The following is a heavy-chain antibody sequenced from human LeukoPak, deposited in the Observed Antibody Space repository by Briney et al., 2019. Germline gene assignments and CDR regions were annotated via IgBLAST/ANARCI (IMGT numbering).Heavy chain of an antibody. J-gene: IGHJ4*02. D-gene: IGHD1-1*01. V-gene: IGHV4-59*01. CDR1: GGSISSYY. Sequence: PSETLSLTCTVSGGSISSYYWNWIRQPPGKGLEWIGYIYYTGNTNYNPSLKSRVTISVDTSKNQFSLKLSSVTAADTAVYYCARGTTSIIFFDYWGQGTLVTVSS. CDR3: ARGTTSIIFFDY. CDR2: IYYTGNT.